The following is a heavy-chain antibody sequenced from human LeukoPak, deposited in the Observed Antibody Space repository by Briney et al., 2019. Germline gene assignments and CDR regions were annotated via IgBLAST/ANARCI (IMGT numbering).Heavy chain of an antibody. J-gene: IGHJ6*03. CDR3: AREGGNYFYMDV. Sequence: GGSLRLSCAASGFTFTNYAMSWVRQAPGKGLEWISSMSGSSTYIYYGDSVRGRFTISRDNAKNSLHLQMNSLRADDAGVYYCAREGGNYFYMDVWGIGTTVTISS. D-gene: IGHD2-15*01. V-gene: IGHV3-21*01. CDR1: GFTFTNYA. CDR2: MSGSSTYI.